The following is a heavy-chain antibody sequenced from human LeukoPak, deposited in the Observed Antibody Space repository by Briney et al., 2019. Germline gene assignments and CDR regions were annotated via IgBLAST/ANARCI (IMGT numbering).Heavy chain of an antibody. CDR3: ARAYYYDSSGYLVYFDY. CDR1: GGTFSSYA. V-gene: IGHV1-69*04. J-gene: IGHJ4*02. Sequence: GASVKVSCKASGGTFSSYAISWVRQAPGQGVEWMGRIIPILGIANYAQKFQGRVTITADKSTSTAYMELSSLRSEDTAVYYCARAYYYDSSGYLVYFDYWGQGTLVTVSS. CDR2: IIPILGIA. D-gene: IGHD3-22*01.